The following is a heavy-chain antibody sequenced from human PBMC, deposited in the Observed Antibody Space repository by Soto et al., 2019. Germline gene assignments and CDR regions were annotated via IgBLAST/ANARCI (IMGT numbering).Heavy chain of an antibody. V-gene: IGHV1-18*01. J-gene: IGHJ4*02. CDR3: ARAGQYYDASGYAN. D-gene: IGHD3-22*01. Sequence: QVKLVQSGAEVKKPGASIKVSCKASGYSFATSGMTWVRQAPGQVLEWVGWISAYNGNSNYDQNLKDRVTMTTDTSTTTAYLELRNLRSDDSAVYYCARAGQYYDASGYANWGQGTLVTVSS. CDR2: ISAYNGNS. CDR1: GYSFATSG.